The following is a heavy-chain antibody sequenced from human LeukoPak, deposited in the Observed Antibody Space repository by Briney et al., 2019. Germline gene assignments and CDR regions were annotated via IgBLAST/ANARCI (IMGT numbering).Heavy chain of an antibody. CDR2: ISSSSSYI. CDR1: GFTFSSYS. D-gene: IGHD3-10*01. CDR3: ARDYGSGSYHDY. J-gene: IGHJ4*02. Sequence: GGSLRLSCAASGFTFSSYSMNWVRQAPGKGLEWVSSISSSSSYIYYADSVKGRFTISRDNAKNSLYLQMNSLRAEDTALYYCARDYGSGSYHDYWGQGTLVTVSS. V-gene: IGHV3-21*01.